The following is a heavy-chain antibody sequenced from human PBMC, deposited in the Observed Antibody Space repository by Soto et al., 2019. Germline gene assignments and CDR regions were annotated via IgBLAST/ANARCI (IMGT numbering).Heavy chain of an antibody. CDR2: IDPSDSYT. D-gene: IGHD3-3*01. CDR3: ARMDFWGSYYLDY. CDR1: GYRFTSYW. Sequence: EESLKISCNASGYRFTSYWISWVRQKPWKGLEWMGRIDPSDSYTKYRPSLQGHVTISTDNSISTVYLQLSSLKASDTAVYYCARMDFWGSYYLDYWGQGTLVTVSS. V-gene: IGHV5-10-1*01. J-gene: IGHJ4*02.